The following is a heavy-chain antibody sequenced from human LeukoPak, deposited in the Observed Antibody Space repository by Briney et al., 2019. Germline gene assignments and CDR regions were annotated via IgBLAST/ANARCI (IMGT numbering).Heavy chain of an antibody. CDR1: GFTFSSYG. Sequence: GRSLRLSCAASGFTFSSYGMHWVRQAPGKGLEWVAVISYDGSNKYYADSVKGRFTISRDNSKNTLYLQMNSLRAEDTAVYYCAKELVATRLLTRTYYYYYYGMDVWGQGTTVTVSS. CDR3: AKELVATRLLTRTYYYYYYGMDV. CDR2: ISYDGSNK. V-gene: IGHV3-30*18. J-gene: IGHJ6*02. D-gene: IGHD5-12*01.